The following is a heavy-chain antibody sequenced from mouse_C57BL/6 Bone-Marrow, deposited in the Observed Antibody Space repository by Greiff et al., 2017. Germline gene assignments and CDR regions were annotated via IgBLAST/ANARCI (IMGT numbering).Heavy chain of an antibody. CDR3: ARWELDY. D-gene: IGHD4-1*01. CDR1: GYTFTSYG. J-gene: IGHJ2*01. Sequence: QVQLKQSGAELARPGASVKLSCKASGYTFTSYGISWVKQRTGQGLEWIGEIYPRSGNTCYNEKFKGKATLTADKSSSTAYMELRSLTSEDSAVYFCARWELDYWGQGTTLTVSS. V-gene: IGHV1-81*01. CDR2: IYPRSGNT.